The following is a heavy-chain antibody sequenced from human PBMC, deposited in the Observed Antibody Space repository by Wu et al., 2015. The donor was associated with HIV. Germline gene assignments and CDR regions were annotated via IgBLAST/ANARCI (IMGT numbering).Heavy chain of an antibody. CDR3: AGGGGRTSMDPFDF. CDR1: GDTFNKYA. D-gene: IGHD5-18*01. V-gene: IGHV1-69*13. CDR2: IIPMFGTS. Sequence: QVQLVQSGADMKKPGSSVKVSCKASGDTFNKYAITWVRQAPGQGLEWMGRIIPMFGTSIYAKSFQDRVTITADESTTTAYMDVSSLRSDDTAVYYCAGGGGRTSMDPFDFWGQGTLVTVSS. J-gene: IGHJ4*02.